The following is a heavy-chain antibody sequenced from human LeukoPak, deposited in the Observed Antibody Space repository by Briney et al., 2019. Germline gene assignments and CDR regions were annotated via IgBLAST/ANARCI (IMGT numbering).Heavy chain of an antibody. CDR1: GYTFISYA. Sequence: ASVKVSCKASGYTFISYAVNWVRQAPGQGLEWMGWINTYNGHTKYPQNLHGRITMTTDTSTNTAYLELRSLRYDDTAVYYCARGSYGGNSRGWSYYYYYMDVWGKGTTVTVSS. V-gene: IGHV1-18*01. CDR2: INTYNGHT. CDR3: ARGSYGGNSRGWSYYYYYMDV. D-gene: IGHD4-23*01. J-gene: IGHJ6*03.